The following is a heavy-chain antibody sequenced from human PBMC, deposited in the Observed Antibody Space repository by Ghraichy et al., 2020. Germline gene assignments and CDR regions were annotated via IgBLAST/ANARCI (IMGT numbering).Heavy chain of an antibody. V-gene: IGHV3-33*01. CDR1: GFTFSSYG. CDR3: ARDRGGYYFDY. Sequence: GGSLRLSCAASGFTFSSYGMHWVRQAPGKGLEWVAVIWYDGSNKYYADSVRGRFTISRDNSKNTLYLQMNSLRAEDTAVYYCARDRGGYYFDYWGQGTLVTVSS. D-gene: IGHD3-10*01. J-gene: IGHJ4*02. CDR2: IWYDGSNK.